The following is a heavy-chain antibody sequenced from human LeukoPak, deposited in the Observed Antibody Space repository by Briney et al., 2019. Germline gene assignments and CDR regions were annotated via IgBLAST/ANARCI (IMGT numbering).Heavy chain of an antibody. CDR1: GGSVSSGSYY. Sequence: ETLSLTCTVSGGSVSSGSYYWSWIRQPPGKGLEWIGYIYYSGSTNYNPSLKSRATISVDTSKNQFSLKLSSVTAADTAVYYCARDLENYYDSSGYYYGGFDPWGQGTLVTVSS. V-gene: IGHV4-61*01. D-gene: IGHD3-22*01. CDR3: ARDLENYYDSSGYYYGGFDP. CDR2: IYYSGST. J-gene: IGHJ5*02.